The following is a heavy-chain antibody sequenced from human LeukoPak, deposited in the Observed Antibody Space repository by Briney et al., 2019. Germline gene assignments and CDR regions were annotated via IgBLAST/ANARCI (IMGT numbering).Heavy chain of an antibody. D-gene: IGHD5-24*01. CDR2: ISGSGGST. CDR1: GFTFSSYA. J-gene: IGHJ4*02. CDR3: AKQTRDGYNYAVDY. Sequence: RGSLRLSCAASGFTFSSYAMSWVRQAPGKGLEWVSAISGSGGSTYYADSVKGRFTISRDNSKNTLYLQMNSLRAEDTAVYYCAKQTRDGYNYAVDYWGQGTLVTVSS. V-gene: IGHV3-23*01.